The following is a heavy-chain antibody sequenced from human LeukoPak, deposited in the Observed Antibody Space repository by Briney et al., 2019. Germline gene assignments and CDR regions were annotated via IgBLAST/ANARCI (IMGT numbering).Heavy chain of an antibody. Sequence: GGSLRLSCAASGFTFSSYWTDWARQAPGKGLEWVASINHNGNVNYYVDSVKGRFTISRDNAKNSLYLQMSNLRAEDTAVYFCARGGGLDVWGQGATVTVSS. V-gene: IGHV3-7*03. J-gene: IGHJ6*02. CDR3: ARGGGLDV. CDR2: INHNGNVN. CDR1: GFTFSSYW. D-gene: IGHD3-16*01.